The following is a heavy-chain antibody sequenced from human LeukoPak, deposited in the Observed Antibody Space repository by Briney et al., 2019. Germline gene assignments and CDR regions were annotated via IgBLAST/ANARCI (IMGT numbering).Heavy chain of an antibody. V-gene: IGHV1-46*01. CDR3: ASLYYYDNSGYYLGSRHFHH. D-gene: IGHD3-22*01. CDR1: GYTFTSNY. CDR2: IIPSGGST. J-gene: IGHJ1*01. Sequence: GASVKVSCKASGYTFTSNYMHWVRQAPGQGLEWMGIIIPSGGSTTYAQKFQGRVTMTRDTSTSTVYMELSSLRSEDTAVYYCASLYYYDNSGYYLGSRHFHHWGQGTLVTVSS.